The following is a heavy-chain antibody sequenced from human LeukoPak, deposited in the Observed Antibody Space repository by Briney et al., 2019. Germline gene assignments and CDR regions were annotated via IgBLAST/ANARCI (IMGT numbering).Heavy chain of an antibody. CDR3: AKDLAVVVVAATPH. V-gene: IGHV3-11*05. J-gene: IGHJ4*02. D-gene: IGHD2-15*01. CDR2: ISPTSSYT. CDR1: GFSFSDYH. Sequence: GGSLRLSCAASGFSFSDYHMSWIRQAPGKGLDWVSYISPTSSYTNYADSLKGRFTISRDNSKNTLYLQMNSLRAEDTAVYYCAKDLAVVVVAATPHWGQGTLVTVSS.